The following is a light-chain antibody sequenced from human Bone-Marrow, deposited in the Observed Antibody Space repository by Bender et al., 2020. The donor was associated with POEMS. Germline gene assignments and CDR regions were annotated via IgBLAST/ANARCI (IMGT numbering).Light chain of an antibody. V-gene: IGLV3-1*01. CDR2: QDT. CDR1: DLGDKN. J-gene: IGLJ2*01. Sequence: SYEVTQPPSVSVSPGQTVSITCSGDDLGDKNVAWYQQKPGQSPVLVIYQDTKRPSGIPERFSGSNSGNTATLTISGTQAMDEADYYCQAWDTYSVIFGGGTKLTVL. CDR3: QAWDTYSVI.